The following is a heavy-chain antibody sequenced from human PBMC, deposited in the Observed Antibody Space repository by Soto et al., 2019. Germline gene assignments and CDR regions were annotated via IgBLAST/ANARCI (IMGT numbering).Heavy chain of an antibody. J-gene: IGHJ4*02. V-gene: IGHV4-59*08. Sequence: SSETLSLTCPVSGCSISGYFWTWIRQPPGKGLEWIGYIYYSGNTDYNPSLKSRVTISVDTSKNQFSLKLNAVTAADTAVYYCARSQYGYPWDYWGQGALVTVSS. CDR1: GCSISGYF. CDR3: ARSQYGYPWDY. CDR2: IYYSGNT. D-gene: IGHD5-18*01.